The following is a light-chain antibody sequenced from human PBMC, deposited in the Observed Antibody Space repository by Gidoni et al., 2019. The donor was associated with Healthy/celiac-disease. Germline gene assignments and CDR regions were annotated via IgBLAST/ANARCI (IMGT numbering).Light chain of an antibody. V-gene: IGLV1-51*01. J-gene: IGLJ2*01. CDR1: SSNIGHNY. Sequence: QSVLTQPPSVSAAPGQKVTISCSGSSSNIGHNYVSWYQQLPGTAPKLRIYDHNKRPSGIPARFSGFKSGTLATLGITGLQTGDEADYYCGTWDSSLSGVVFGGGTKLTVL. CDR2: DHN. CDR3: GTWDSSLSGVV.